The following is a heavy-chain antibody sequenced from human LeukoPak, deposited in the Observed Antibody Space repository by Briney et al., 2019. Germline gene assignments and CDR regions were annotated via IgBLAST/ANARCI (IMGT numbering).Heavy chain of an antibody. CDR2: IYPGDSDT. J-gene: IGHJ4*02. CDR3: ARQGPYGHYDY. D-gene: IGHD4-17*01. V-gene: IGHV5-51*01. CDR1: GHRFTSYW. Sequence: GESLKISCKASGHRFTSYWIGWVRQMPGKGLEWMGIIYPGDSDTRYSPSFQGQVTISADKSITTAYLQWSSLKASDTAMYYCARQGPYGHYDYWGQGTLVTVSS.